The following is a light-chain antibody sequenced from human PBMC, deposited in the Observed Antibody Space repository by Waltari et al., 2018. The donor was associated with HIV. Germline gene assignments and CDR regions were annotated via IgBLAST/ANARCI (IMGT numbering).Light chain of an antibody. CDR3: GTWDSSLSSGV. V-gene: IGLV1-51*01. CDR1: KSNLGHPY. Sequence: QYVLTQPPSVSAAPGQKVPISCPGSKSNLGHPYVSSYQQLPGTAPKLLIYDNNKRPSEIPDRFSGSKSGTSATLGITGLQTGDEADYYFGTWDSSLSSGVFGGGTKLTVL. CDR2: DNN. J-gene: IGLJ2*01.